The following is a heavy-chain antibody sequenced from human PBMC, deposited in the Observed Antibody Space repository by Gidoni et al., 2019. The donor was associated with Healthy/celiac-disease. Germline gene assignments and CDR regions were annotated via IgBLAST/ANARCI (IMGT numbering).Heavy chain of an antibody. CDR1: GYTFTGYY. CDR2: INPNSGGT. Sequence: QVQLVQSGAEVKKPGASVKVSCKASGYTFTGYYMHWVRQAPGQGLEWMGWINPNSGGTNYAQKFQGRVTMTRDTFISTAYMELSRLGSDDTAVYYCARAITMVRGVIITGMDVWGQGTTVTVSS. V-gene: IGHV1-2*02. D-gene: IGHD3-10*01. CDR3: ARAITMVRGVIITGMDV. J-gene: IGHJ6*02.